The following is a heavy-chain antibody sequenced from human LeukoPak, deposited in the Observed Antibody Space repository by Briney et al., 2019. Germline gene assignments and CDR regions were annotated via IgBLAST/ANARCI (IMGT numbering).Heavy chain of an antibody. V-gene: IGHV1-18*01. CDR3: ARDTPQHLKRYDY. J-gene: IGHJ4*02. CDR2: INTYNGNT. CDR1: GYNFDKFG. D-gene: IGHD6-13*01. Sequence: ASVKVSCKASGYNFDKFGIAWVRQAPGQGLEWMGWINTYNGNTKYAHQIQGRATMTTDTSTSTVYMELRSLRSDDTAVYFCARDTPQHLKRYDYWGQGTQVTVSS.